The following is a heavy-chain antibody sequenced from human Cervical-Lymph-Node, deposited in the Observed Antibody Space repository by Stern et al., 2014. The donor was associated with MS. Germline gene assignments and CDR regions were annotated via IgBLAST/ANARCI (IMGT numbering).Heavy chain of an antibody. CDR1: GGTFTTHG. V-gene: IGHV1-69*01. CDR2: IIPFFDTA. D-gene: IGHD1-1*01. CDR3: ESHFPSWNPFFGY. Sequence: QVQLVQSGAEGKKPGSSVKVSCTASGGTFTTHGISWVRQAPGQGLEWMGGIIPFFDTANYSQKFQGRVPVTADESTTTAYMELSSLRSDDTTIYYCESHFPSWNPFFGYWGQGTLVTVP. J-gene: IGHJ4*02.